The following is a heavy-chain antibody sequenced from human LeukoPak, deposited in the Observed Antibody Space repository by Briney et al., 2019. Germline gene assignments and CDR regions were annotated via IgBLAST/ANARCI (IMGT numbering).Heavy chain of an antibody. CDR2: IYHSGST. J-gene: IGHJ4*02. V-gene: IGHV4-38-2*02. Sequence: SETLSLTCTVSGYSISSGYYWGWIRQPPGKGLEWIGSIYHSGSTYYNPSLKSRVTISVGTSKNQFSLKLSSVTAADTAVYYCARDPYGSGTYWGQGTLVTVSS. D-gene: IGHD3-10*01. CDR3: ARDPYGSGTY. CDR1: GYSISSGYY.